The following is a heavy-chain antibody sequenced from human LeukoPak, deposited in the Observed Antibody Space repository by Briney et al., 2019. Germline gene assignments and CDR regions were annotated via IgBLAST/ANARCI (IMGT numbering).Heavy chain of an antibody. Sequence: PSEALSLTCTVSGGSISSGSYYWSWIRQPAGKGLEWIGRIYTSGSTNYNPSLKSRVTISVDTSKNQFSLKLSSVTAADTAVYYCARDAYSYRHWGQGTLVTVSS. CDR2: IYTSGST. V-gene: IGHV4-61*02. D-gene: IGHD5-18*01. CDR1: GGSISSGSYY. J-gene: IGHJ4*02. CDR3: ARDAYSYRH.